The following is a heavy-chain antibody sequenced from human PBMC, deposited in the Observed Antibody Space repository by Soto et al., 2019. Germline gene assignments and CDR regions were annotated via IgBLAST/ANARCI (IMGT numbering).Heavy chain of an antibody. J-gene: IGHJ4*02. CDR2: IYPGDSDT. V-gene: IGHV5-51*01. CDR1: GYSFTSYW. CDR3: ARLSRDILTGVPYYFDY. Sequence: PGESLKISCKGSGYSFTSYWIGWVRQMPGKGLEWMGIIYPGDSDTRYSPSFQGQVTISADKSISTAYLQWSSLKASDTAMYYCARLSRDILTGVPYYFDYWGQGTLVTVSS. D-gene: IGHD3-9*01.